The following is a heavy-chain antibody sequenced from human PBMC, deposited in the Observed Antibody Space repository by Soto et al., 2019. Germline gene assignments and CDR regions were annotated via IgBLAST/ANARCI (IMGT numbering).Heavy chain of an antibody. V-gene: IGHV3-30*03. J-gene: IGHJ4*02. CDR3: VGGQYYFDY. CDR1: GFPFTTYV. D-gene: IGHD3-10*01. Sequence: QVQLVESGGGVVQPGRSLRLSGAASGFPFTTYVMHWVREGRGKGLEWVAVISYDGSNRYYAVSVKGRFTISSDNSKNPLYLQMNALRPEDTALYYCVGGQYYFDYRGQGTLVTVSS. CDR2: ISYDGSNR.